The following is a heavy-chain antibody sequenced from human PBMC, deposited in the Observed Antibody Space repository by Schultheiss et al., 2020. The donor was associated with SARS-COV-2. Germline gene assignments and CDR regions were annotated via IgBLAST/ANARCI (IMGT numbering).Heavy chain of an antibody. J-gene: IGHJ6*02. D-gene: IGHD6-13*01. Sequence: GESLKISCAASGFTFSSYSMNWVRQAPGKGLEWVSSISSSSSYIYYADSVKGRFTISRDNAKNSLYLQMNSLRAEDTAVYYCARVRSSSWFNQRPSYGMDVWGQGTTVTVSS. V-gene: IGHV3-21*01. CDR1: GFTFSSYS. CDR3: ARVRSSSWFNQRPSYGMDV. CDR2: ISSSSSYI.